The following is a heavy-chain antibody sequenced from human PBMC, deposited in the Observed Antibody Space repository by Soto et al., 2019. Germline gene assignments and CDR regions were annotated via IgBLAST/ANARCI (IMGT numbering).Heavy chain of an antibody. CDR1: GFTFTNHA. Sequence: QVHLVESGGGVVQPGRSLRLSCAASGFTFTNHAIHWVRQAPGKGLEWVAVIWYDGNNKYDADSVKGRFTISRDNSKNTVYLQMNSLRAEDTAXXXXARDRYSGGWHTXXYWGQGA. J-gene: IGHJ4*02. CDR2: IWYDGNNK. CDR3: ARDRYSGGWHTXXY. D-gene: IGHD5-12*01. V-gene: IGHV3-33*01.